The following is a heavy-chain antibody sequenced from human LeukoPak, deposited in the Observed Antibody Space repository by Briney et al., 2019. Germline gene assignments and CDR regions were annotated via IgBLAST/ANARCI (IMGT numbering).Heavy chain of an antibody. D-gene: IGHD4-17*01. CDR1: GYTFIGYY. CDR3: ARGHGAHYGDYVSGWFDP. Sequence: ASVKVSCKASGYTFIGYYMHWVRQAPGQGLEWMGIINPDNGGTNYAQKFQGRVTITADESTSTAYMELSSLRSEDTAVYYCARGHGAHYGDYVSGWFDPWGQGTLVTVSS. V-gene: IGHV1-46*01. CDR2: INPDNGGT. J-gene: IGHJ5*02.